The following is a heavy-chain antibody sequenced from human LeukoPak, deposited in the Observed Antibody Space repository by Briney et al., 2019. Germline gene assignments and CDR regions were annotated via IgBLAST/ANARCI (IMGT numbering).Heavy chain of an antibody. CDR2: LMINGEI. CDR1: GGYISTYH. Sequence: PSETLSLTCSVSGGYISTYHWSWVRQPAGKGLEWIGRLMINGEINFNPSPRSRLTLSLDTPKNQISLKLSSVTAADTAVYYCTRDQRDSRMDVWGKGTTVTVSS. D-gene: IGHD2-21*02. J-gene: IGHJ6*04. CDR3: TRDQRDSRMDV. V-gene: IGHV4-4*07.